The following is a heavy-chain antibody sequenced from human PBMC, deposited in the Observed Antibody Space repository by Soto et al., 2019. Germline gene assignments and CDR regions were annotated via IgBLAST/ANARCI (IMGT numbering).Heavy chain of an antibody. J-gene: IGHJ6*02. CDR3: TTDVVPAAYYYYYGMDV. V-gene: IGHV3-15*01. CDR2: IKSKTDGGTT. Sequence: GGSLRLSCAASGFTFSNAWMSWVRQAPGKGLEWVGRIKSKTDGGTTDYAAPVKGRFTISRDDSKNTLYLQMNSLKTEDTAVYYCTTDVVPAAYYYYYGMDVWGQGTTVTVSS. CDR1: GFTFSNAW. D-gene: IGHD2-2*01.